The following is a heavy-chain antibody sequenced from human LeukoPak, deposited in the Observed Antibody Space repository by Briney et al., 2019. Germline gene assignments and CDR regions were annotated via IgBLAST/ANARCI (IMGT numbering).Heavy chain of an antibody. CDR2: ISSSSSYI. J-gene: IGHJ3*02. Sequence: GGSLRLSCAASGFTFSSYSMNWVRQAPGKGLEWVSSISSSSSYIYYADSVKGRFTISRDNAKNSLYLQINSLRAEDTAVYYCARVGEVGDAFDIWGQGTMVTVSS. CDR3: ARVGEVGDAFDI. D-gene: IGHD3-10*01. V-gene: IGHV3-21*01. CDR1: GFTFSSYS.